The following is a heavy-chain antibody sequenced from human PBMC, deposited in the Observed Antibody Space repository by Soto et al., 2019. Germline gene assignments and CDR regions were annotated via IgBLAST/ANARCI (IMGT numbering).Heavy chain of an antibody. V-gene: IGHV4-30-2*01. CDR3: ARVFVSGYSYGYYFDD. CDR1: GGSISSGGYS. CDR2: IYHSGST. D-gene: IGHD5-18*01. Sequence: SETLSLTCAVSGGSISSGGYSWSWIRQPPGKGLEWIGYIYHSGSTYYNPSLKSRVTISVDRSKNQFSLKLSSVTAADTAVYYCARVFVSGYSYGYYFDDWGQGTLVTVSS. J-gene: IGHJ4*02.